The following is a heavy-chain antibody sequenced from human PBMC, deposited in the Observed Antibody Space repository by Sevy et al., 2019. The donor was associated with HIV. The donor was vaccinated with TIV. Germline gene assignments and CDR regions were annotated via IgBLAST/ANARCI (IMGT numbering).Heavy chain of an antibody. CDR1: GFTFSSYW. V-gene: IGHV3-7*01. Sequence: GGSLRLSCAASGFTFSSYWMSWVRQAPGKGLEWVANIKQDGSEKYYVDSVKGRFTISRDNAKNSLYLQMNSLGAEDTAVYYCARDGNGYSSSWYRTGYYYYYGMDVWGQGTTVTVSS. D-gene: IGHD6-13*01. CDR2: IKQDGSEK. J-gene: IGHJ6*02. CDR3: ARDGNGYSSSWYRTGYYYYYGMDV.